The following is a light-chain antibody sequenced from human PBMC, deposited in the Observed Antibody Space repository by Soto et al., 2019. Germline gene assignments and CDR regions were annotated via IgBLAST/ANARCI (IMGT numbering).Light chain of an antibody. J-gene: IGKJ3*01. CDR2: DAS. CDR3: QQSYSTPT. Sequence: DIQMTQPPSSLPASVGDRVTITCRASQSISTYVNWYQQKAGKAPKLLIYDASSLYSGVPSRFSGSGSGTDFTLTISTLQSEDFATYYCQQSYSTPTFGPGTKVDIK. CDR1: QSISTY. V-gene: IGKV1-39*01.